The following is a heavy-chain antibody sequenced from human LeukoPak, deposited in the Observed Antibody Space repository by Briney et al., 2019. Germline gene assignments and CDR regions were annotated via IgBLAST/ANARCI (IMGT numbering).Heavy chain of an antibody. J-gene: IGHJ6*03. CDR3: AKDRDYYDSSGSMDV. CDR2: IRYDGSNE. CDR1: GFTFSSYG. Sequence: GGSLRLPCAASGFTFSSYGMHWVRQAPGKGLEWVSFIRYDGSNEYYADSVRGRFTISRDNSKNTLYLQMNSLRAEDTAVYYCAKDRDYYDSSGSMDVWGKGTTVTVSS. V-gene: IGHV3-30*02. D-gene: IGHD3-22*01.